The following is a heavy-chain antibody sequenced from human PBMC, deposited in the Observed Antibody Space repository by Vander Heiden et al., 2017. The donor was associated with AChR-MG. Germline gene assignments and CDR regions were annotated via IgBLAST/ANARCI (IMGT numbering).Heavy chain of an antibody. CDR1: GGTFSSYA. CDR2: IIPIFGTA. D-gene: IGHD6-13*01. Sequence: QVQLVQSGAEVKKPGSSVKVSCKASGGTFSSYAISWVRQAPGQGLEWMGGIIPIFGTANYAQKFQGRVTITADESTSTAYMELSSLRSEDTAVYYCARGKDTHSSSWYRLPTYYYYYGMDVWGQGTTVTVSS. J-gene: IGHJ6*02. V-gene: IGHV1-69*01. CDR3: ARGKDTHSSSWYRLPTYYYYYGMDV.